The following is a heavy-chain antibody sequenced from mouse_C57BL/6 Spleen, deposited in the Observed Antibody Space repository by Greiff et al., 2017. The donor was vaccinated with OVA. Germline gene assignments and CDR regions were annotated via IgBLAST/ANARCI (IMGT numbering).Heavy chain of an antibody. J-gene: IGHJ2*01. CDR2: ISYDGSN. Sequence: DVQLQESGPGLVKPSQSLSLTCSVTGYSITSGYYWNWIRQFPGNKLEWMGYISYDGSNNYNPSLKNRISITRDTSKNQFFLKLNSVTTEDTATYYCARGPDPYYFDYWGQGTTLTVSS. CDR3: ARGPDPYYFDY. CDR1: GYSITSGYY. V-gene: IGHV3-6*01.